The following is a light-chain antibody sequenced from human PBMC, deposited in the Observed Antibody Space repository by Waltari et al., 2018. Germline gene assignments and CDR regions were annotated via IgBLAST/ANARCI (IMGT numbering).Light chain of an antibody. CDR1: SSDVGGYNY. CDR2: DVT. CDR3: SSYTSSGTRV. V-gene: IGLV2-14*01. J-gene: IGLJ3*02. Sequence: QSALTQPASVSGSPGQSITISCSGTSSDVGGYNYVSWYQQQPGKAPKLMIYDVTNRPSGVSDRFSGSQSGHTASLTISGLQAEYEADYYCSSYTSSGTRVFGGGTKLTVL.